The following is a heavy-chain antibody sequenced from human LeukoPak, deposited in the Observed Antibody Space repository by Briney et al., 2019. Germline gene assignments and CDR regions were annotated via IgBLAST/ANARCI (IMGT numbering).Heavy chain of an antibody. Sequence: PGGSLRLSCAASGFTFSSYGMHWVRQAPGKGLEWVAVIWYDGSNKYYADSVKGRCTISRDNSKNTLYLQMNSLRAEDTAVYYCAKAISAFDIWGQGTMVTVPS. CDR3: AKAISAFDI. V-gene: IGHV3-33*06. CDR1: GFTFSSYG. CDR2: IWYDGSNK. D-gene: IGHD3-3*02. J-gene: IGHJ3*02.